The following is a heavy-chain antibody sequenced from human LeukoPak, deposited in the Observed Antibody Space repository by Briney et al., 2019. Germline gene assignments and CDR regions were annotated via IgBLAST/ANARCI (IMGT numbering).Heavy chain of an antibody. CDR2: IWYDGSNK. D-gene: IGHD2-21*02. V-gene: IGHV3-33*01. J-gene: IGHJ3*02. CDR3: ARATDCGGDCYWGNDAFDI. CDR1: GFPFSNYG. Sequence: GGSLRLSCAASGFPFSNYGMHWVRQAPGKGLEWVAVIWYDGSNKYQRDSVKGRFTISRDNSKNTLYLQMNSLRAEDTAVYYCARATDCGGDCYWGNDAFDIWGQGTMVTVSS.